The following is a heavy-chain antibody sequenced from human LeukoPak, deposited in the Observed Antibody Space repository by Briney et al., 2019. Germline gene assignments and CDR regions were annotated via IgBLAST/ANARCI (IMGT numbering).Heavy chain of an antibody. J-gene: IGHJ4*02. CDR2: IRPEGTTT. CDR3: ARDLDWILFDY. D-gene: IGHD3-9*01. Sequence: GGSLRLSCAAPGFTFSTYWMHWVRQAPGKGLVWVSRIRPEGTTTAYADSVKGRFTISRDNAKNTLFLQMNSLSAEDTAVYYCARDLDWILFDYWGQGTLVTVSS. CDR1: GFTFSTYW. V-gene: IGHV3-74*03.